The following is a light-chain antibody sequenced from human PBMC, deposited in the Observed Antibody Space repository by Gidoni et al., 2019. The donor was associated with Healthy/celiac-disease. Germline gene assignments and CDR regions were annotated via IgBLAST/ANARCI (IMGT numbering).Light chain of an antibody. J-gene: IGKJ4*01. CDR2: KAS. CDR1: QSISSW. V-gene: IGKV1-5*03. Sequence: DIPITQSPSTLSASVGDRVTITCRASQSISSWLAWYQQKPGKAPKLLIYKASSLESGVPSRFSGSGSGTEFTLTISSLQPDDFATYYCQQYNSYLLTFGGGTKVEIK. CDR3: QQYNSYLLT.